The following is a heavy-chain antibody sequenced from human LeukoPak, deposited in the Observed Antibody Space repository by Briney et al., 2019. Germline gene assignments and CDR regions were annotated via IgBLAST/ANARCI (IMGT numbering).Heavy chain of an antibody. D-gene: IGHD1-26*01. Sequence: PSETLSLTCSVSGVSVSNDYWSWIRQSPGKGLEWIGYIYYSGRIDYNPSLKNRVTVSVDASNNWLSLKLSSVTAADTAVYYCARTSGSSTVWYFDLWGRGTLVTVSS. J-gene: IGHJ2*01. CDR3: ARTSGSSTVWYFDL. V-gene: IGHV4-59*02. CDR2: IYYSGRI. CDR1: GVSVSNDY.